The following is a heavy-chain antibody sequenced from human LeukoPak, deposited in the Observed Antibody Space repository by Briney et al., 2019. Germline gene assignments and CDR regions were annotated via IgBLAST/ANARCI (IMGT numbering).Heavy chain of an antibody. Sequence: GASVKVSCKASGYTFSSYAMSWVRQAPGKGLEWVSAISGSGGSTYYADSVKGRFTISRDNSKNTLYLQMNSLRAEDTAVYYCAKYPWFGELSSAPDYWGQGTLVTVSS. CDR2: ISGSGGST. CDR3: AKYPWFGELSSAPDY. CDR1: GYTFSSYA. V-gene: IGHV3-23*01. D-gene: IGHD3-10*01. J-gene: IGHJ4*02.